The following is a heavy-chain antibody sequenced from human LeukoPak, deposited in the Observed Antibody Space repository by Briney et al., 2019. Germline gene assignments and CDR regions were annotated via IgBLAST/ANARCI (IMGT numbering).Heavy chain of an antibody. CDR3: ARDSQHLNFDH. J-gene: IGHJ4*02. D-gene: IGHD3-3*02. V-gene: IGHV3-7*04. Sequence: GGSLRLSCAASGFTFSNYWMNWVRQAPGKGREWGANIKEDGSEKYYVDSVRGRFTISRDNAKNSLYLQMDSLRAEDTAVYYCARDSQHLNFDHWGQGTLVTVSS. CDR2: IKEDGSEK. CDR1: GFTFSNYW.